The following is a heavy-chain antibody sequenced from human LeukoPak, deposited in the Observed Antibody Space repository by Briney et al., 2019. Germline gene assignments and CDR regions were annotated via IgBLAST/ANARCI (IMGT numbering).Heavy chain of an antibody. CDR1: GFTFSNYW. CDR2: IKEDGSEK. CDR3: ARSRSGYYEDY. V-gene: IGHV3-7*01. D-gene: IGHD3-3*01. J-gene: IGHJ4*02. Sequence: GGSLRLSCAASGFTFSNYWMSWVRQAPGEGLEWVANIKEDGSEKYYVDSVKGRFTISRDNAKNSLSLQVNSLSAEDTAVYYCARSRSGYYEDYWGQRTLGTVS.